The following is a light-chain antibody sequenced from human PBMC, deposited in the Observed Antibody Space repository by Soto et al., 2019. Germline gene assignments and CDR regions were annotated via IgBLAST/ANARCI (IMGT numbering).Light chain of an antibody. CDR3: SSYAGSNNPYV. CDR1: SSDVGGYNY. Sequence: QSVLTQPPSASGSPGQSATISSTGTSSDVGGYNYVSWYQQHPGKAPKLMIYEVSKRPSGVPDRFSGSKSGNTASLTVSGLQAEDEADYYCSSYAGSNNPYVFGTGTKLTVL. J-gene: IGLJ1*01. V-gene: IGLV2-8*01. CDR2: EVS.